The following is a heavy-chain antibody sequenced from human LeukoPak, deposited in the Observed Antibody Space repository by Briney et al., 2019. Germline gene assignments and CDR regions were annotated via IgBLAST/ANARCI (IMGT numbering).Heavy chain of an antibody. Sequence: SVTVSCTASGGTFSSYAISWVRQAPGQGLEWMGGIIPIFGTANYAQKFQGRVTITADESTSTAYMELSSLRSEDTAVYYCARADGEITIFGVVTSDAFDIWGQGTMVTVSS. V-gene: IGHV1-69*13. D-gene: IGHD3-3*01. J-gene: IGHJ3*02. CDR1: GGTFSSYA. CDR2: IIPIFGTA. CDR3: ARADGEITIFGVVTSDAFDI.